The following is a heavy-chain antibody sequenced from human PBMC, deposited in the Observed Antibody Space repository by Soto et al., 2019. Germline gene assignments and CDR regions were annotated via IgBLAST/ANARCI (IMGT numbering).Heavy chain of an antibody. Sequence: ASVKVSCKASGYTFTSYDINWVRQATGQGLEWMGWMNPNSGNTGYAQKFQGRVTMTRNTSISTAYMELSSLRSEDTAVYYCARGETDDYGDLYYYYYYMDVWGKGTTVTVSS. CDR3: ARGETDDYGDLYYYYYYMDV. D-gene: IGHD4-17*01. CDR1: GYTFTSYD. V-gene: IGHV1-8*01. CDR2: MNPNSGNT. J-gene: IGHJ6*03.